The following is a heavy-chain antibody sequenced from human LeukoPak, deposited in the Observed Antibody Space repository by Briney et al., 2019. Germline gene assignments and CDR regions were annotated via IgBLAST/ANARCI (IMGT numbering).Heavy chain of an antibody. CDR1: GYTFTSYD. V-gene: IGHV1-8*03. CDR3: ARGDGWSDYMDV. J-gene: IGHJ6*03. Sequence: ASVKVSCKASGYTFTSYDINWVRQATGQGLEWMGWMNPNSGNTGYAQKFQGRVTITRNTSISTAYMELSSLRSEDTAVYYCARGDGWSDYMDVWGKGTTVTVSS. D-gene: IGHD2-2*03. CDR2: MNPNSGNT.